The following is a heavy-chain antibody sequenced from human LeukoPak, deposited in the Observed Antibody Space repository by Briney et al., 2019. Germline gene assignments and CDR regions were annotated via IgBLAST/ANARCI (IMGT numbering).Heavy chain of an antibody. CDR3: AKDYSLYCSSASCYTPFDY. Sequence: GGSLRLSCAASGFTFSSYAMSWVRQAPGKGLEWVSAISGSGGSTYYADSVKGRFTISRDNSKNTLYLQMNSLRAEDTAVYYCAKDYSLYCSSASCYTPFDYWGQGALVTVSS. J-gene: IGHJ4*02. CDR2: ISGSGGST. CDR1: GFTFSSYA. D-gene: IGHD2-2*02. V-gene: IGHV3-23*01.